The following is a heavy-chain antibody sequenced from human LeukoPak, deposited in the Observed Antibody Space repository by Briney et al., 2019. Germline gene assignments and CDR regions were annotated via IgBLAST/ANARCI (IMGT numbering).Heavy chain of an antibody. D-gene: IGHD5-18*01. CDR1: GGSISAYY. V-gene: IGHV4-59*08. Sequence: PLETLSLTCTVSGGSISAYYWSWIRQPPGKGLEWIGYIYYTGSTNYNPSLKSRITISVDTSKNQFSLKLSSVTAADTAVYYCARHRHYSAGYFQHWGQGTLVTVSS. J-gene: IGHJ1*01. CDR2: IYYTGST. CDR3: ARHRHYSAGYFQH.